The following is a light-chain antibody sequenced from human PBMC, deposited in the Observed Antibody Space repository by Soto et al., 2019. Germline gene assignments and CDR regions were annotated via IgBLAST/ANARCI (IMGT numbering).Light chain of an antibody. CDR2: DAS. CDR3: QQYENWPPWT. J-gene: IGKJ1*01. V-gene: IGKV3-15*01. CDR1: QSVGTN. Sequence: EIVMTQSPATLSVSPGERATLSCRASQSVGTNLAWYQQRPGQAPRLLIYDASTRATGISARFSGGGSGTEFTLTISGLQSEDFAVYYCQQYENWPPWTFGQGTKVEIK.